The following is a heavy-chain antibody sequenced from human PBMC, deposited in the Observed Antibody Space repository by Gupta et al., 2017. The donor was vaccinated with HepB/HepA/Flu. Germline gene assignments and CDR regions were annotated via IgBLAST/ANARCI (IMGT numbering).Heavy chain of an antibody. CDR2: IKQDGSEK. V-gene: IGHV3-7*01. Sequence: EVQLVESGGGLVQPGGSLRLSCAASGFTSSSYWMSWVRQAPGKGLEWVANIKQDGSEKYYVDSVKGRFTISRDNAKNSLYLQLNSLRAEDTAVYYCATTSIPHPWSPGYFDYWGQGTLVTVSS. CDR1: GFTSSSYW. CDR3: ATTSIPHPWSPGYFDY. J-gene: IGHJ4*02. D-gene: IGHD1-14*01.